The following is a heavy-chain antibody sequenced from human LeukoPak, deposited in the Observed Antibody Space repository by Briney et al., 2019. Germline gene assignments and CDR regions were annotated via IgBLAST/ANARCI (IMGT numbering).Heavy chain of an antibody. CDR3: GRWGYFDSGNYFVVDY. J-gene: IGHJ4*02. CDR1: GDSIRSYY. V-gene: IGHV4-59*01. D-gene: IGHD3-22*01. CDR2: IHNNGDI. Sequence: TSETLSLTCIVSGDSIRSYYWNWIRQAPGKALEWIGHIHNNGDIAYNFSPKSRVTISMDTSKNQFSLKLSSVTAADTAVYYCGRWGYFDSGNYFVVDYWGQGTVVTVSS.